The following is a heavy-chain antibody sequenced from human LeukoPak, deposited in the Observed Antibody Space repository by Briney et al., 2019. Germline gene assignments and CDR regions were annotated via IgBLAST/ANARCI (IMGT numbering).Heavy chain of an antibody. CDR1: GYRFTAYP. J-gene: IGHJ1*01. V-gene: IGHV1-2*02. CDR3: ARGMDAEAFQN. CDR2: MNPHSGET. Sequence: ASVKVSCKTSGYRFTAYPLHWVRQAPGQGLEWLGWMNPHSGETNNAQKFQGRVTMTRDTSISVAYMELSSLRSDDMAVHFCARGMDAEAFQNWGQGTLVIVSS. D-gene: IGHD2-2*03.